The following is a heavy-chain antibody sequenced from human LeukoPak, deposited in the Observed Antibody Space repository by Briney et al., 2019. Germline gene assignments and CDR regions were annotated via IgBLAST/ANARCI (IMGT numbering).Heavy chain of an antibody. CDR2: ITPIFGTA. CDR1: GGTFSSYA. CDR3: ARVLPAYDYVWGSYRTHVNWFDP. Sequence: ASVKVSCKASGGTFSSYAISWVRQAPGQGLEWMGRITPIFGTANYAQKFQGRVTITTDESTSTAYMELSSLRSEDTAVYYCARVLPAYDYVWGSYRTHVNWFDPWGQGTLVTVSS. V-gene: IGHV1-69*05. J-gene: IGHJ5*02. D-gene: IGHD3-16*02.